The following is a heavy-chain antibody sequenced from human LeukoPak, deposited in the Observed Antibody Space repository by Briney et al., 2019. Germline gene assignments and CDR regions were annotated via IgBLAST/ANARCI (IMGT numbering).Heavy chain of an antibody. CDR2: ITSGADT. Sequence: PGGSLRLSCAASGFTFDKFAMSWVRQAPGKGLQWVSTITSGADTYYADSVKGRFSISRDNSRNTVSVQMHSLRADDTAVYFCAKGDNFGRVADAFDFWGQGTMVTVSS. V-gene: IGHV3-23*01. CDR1: GFTFDKFA. CDR3: AKGDNFGRVADAFDF. D-gene: IGHD1-1*01. J-gene: IGHJ3*01.